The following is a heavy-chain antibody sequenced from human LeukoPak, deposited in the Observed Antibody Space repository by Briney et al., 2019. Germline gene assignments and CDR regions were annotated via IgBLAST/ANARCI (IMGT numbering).Heavy chain of an antibody. CDR1: GLTFSSYG. J-gene: IGHJ4*02. CDR2: IWYDGSNK. D-gene: IGHD6-19*01. V-gene: IGHV3-33*08. Sequence: GGSLRLSCAASGLTFSSYGMHWVRQAPGKGLEWVAVIWYDGSNKYYADSVKGRFTISRDNSKNTLYLQMNSLRAEDTAVYYCARDTKSYTYSSGWFDYWGQGTLVTVSS. CDR3: ARDTKSYTYSSGWFDY.